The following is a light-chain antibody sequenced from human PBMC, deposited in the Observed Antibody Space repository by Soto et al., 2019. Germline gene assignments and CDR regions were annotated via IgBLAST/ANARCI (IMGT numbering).Light chain of an antibody. CDR3: QQYNSYSWT. J-gene: IGKJ1*01. CDR1: QRISNW. CDR2: KAS. Sequence: DIQITHSPSSLSASVGDRVTITCLASQRISNWLAWYQQKPGEAPKLLIYKASNLENGVPSRFSGSGSGTVFTLTISSLQSDDFATYYCQQYNSYSWTFGQGTKVDIK. V-gene: IGKV1-5*03.